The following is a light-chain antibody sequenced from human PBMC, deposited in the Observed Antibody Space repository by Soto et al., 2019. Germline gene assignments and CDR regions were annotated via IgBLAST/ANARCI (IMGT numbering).Light chain of an antibody. Sequence: QYVLTQPPSASGTPGQRVTISCSGSSSNIGSNTVNWYQQLPGTAPKLLIYNNNQRPSGVPDRFSGSQSGTSASLAISGLQSEDEADYYCAAWDVSLNGPVFGGGTKVTVL. CDR1: SSNIGSNT. CDR3: AAWDVSLNGPV. J-gene: IGLJ2*01. CDR2: NNN. V-gene: IGLV1-44*01.